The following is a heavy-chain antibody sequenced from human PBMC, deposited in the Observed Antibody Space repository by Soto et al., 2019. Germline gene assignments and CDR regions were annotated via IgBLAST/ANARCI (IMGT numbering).Heavy chain of an antibody. D-gene: IGHD2-2*01. J-gene: IGHJ4*02. V-gene: IGHV1-18*01. CDR1: GYTFTSYG. CDR2: ISAYNGNT. Sequence: GASVKVSCKASGYTFTSYGISWVRQAPGQGLEWMGWISAYNGNTNYAQKLQGRVTMTTDTSTSTAYMELRSLRSDDTAVYYCARGYCSSTSCYEGVNDDYWGQGTLVTVSS. CDR3: ARGYCSSTSCYEGVNDDY.